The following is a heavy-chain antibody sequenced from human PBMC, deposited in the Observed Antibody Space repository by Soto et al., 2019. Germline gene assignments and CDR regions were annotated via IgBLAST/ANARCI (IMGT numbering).Heavy chain of an antibody. CDR3: ARDSNGDNWFDP. Sequence: PSETLSLTCTVSGGSISSGDYYWSWIRQPPGKGLEWIGYIYYSGSTYYNPSLKSRVTISVDTSKNQFSLKLSSVTAADTAVYYCARDSNGDNWFDPWGQGTLVTVS. J-gene: IGHJ5*02. CDR2: IYYSGST. CDR1: GGSISSGDYY. V-gene: IGHV4-30-4*01.